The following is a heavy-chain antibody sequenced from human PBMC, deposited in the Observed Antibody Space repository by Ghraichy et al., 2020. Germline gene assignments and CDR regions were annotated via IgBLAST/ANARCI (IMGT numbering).Heavy chain of an antibody. Sequence: GGSLRLSCAASGFTFSRSWMTWVRQAPGKGLEWVCNINQDGSEKYYVDSVKGRFTISRDNTKNSLYLQMNSLRAEDTAVYYCTRDKNQGAGDYWGQGTLVTVSS. CDR3: TRDKNQGAGDY. CDR2: INQDGSEK. V-gene: IGHV3-7*01. D-gene: IGHD1-14*01. J-gene: IGHJ4*02. CDR1: GFTFSRSW.